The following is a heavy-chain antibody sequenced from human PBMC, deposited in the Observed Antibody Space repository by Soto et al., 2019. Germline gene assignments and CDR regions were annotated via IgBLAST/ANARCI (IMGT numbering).Heavy chain of an antibody. CDR1: GGTFSSYA. CDR3: ARDYDFWSGPGAGYYYGMDV. J-gene: IGHJ6*02. CDR2: IIPIFGTA. D-gene: IGHD3-3*01. V-gene: IGHV1-69*13. Sequence: SVKVSCKASGGTFSSYAISWVRQAPGQGLEWMGGIIPIFGTANYAQKFQGRVTITADESTSTAYMELSSLRSEDTAVYYCARDYDFWSGPGAGYYYGMDVWGQGTTVTVSS.